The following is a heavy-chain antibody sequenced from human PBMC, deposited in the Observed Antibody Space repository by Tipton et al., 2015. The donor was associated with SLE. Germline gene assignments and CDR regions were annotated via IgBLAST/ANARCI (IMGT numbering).Heavy chain of an antibody. D-gene: IGHD7-27*01. CDR3: ARGDTGDDYFDN. J-gene: IGHJ4*02. Sequence: TLSLTCTASSGAISNYYWSWIRQPPGKGLEWIGYVSYSGTTNYNPSLRSRVTISVDTSKNQFSLKLSSVTAADTAVYYCARGDTGDDYFDNWGQGTLVTVSS. V-gene: IGHV4-59*01. CDR1: SGAISNYY. CDR2: VSYSGTT.